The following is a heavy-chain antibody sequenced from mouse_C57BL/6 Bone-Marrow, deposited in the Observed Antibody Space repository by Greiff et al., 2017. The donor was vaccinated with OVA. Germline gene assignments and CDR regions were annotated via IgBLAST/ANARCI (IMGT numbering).Heavy chain of an antibody. J-gene: IGHJ3*01. Sequence: VQLQQSGPGLVQPSQSLSITCTVSGFSLTSYGVHWVRQSPGKGLEWLGVIWSGGSTDYNAAFISRLSISKDNSKSQVFFKMNSLQADDTAIYYCARNHYGSSYAWFAYWGQGTLVTVSA. V-gene: IGHV2-2*01. CDR1: GFSLTSYG. CDR2: IWSGGST. D-gene: IGHD1-1*01. CDR3: ARNHYGSSYAWFAY.